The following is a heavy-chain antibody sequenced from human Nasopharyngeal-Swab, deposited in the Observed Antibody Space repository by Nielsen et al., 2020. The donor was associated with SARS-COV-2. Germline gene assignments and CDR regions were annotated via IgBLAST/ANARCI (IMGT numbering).Heavy chain of an antibody. CDR3: ARAGEQQLLYYYYMDV. J-gene: IGHJ6*03. CDR1: GGTFSSYA. V-gene: IGHV1-69*06. Sequence: SVKVSCKASGGTFSSYAISWVRQPPGQGLEWMGGIIPIFGTANYAQKFQGRVTITADKSTSTAYMELSSLRSEDTAVYYCARAGEQQLLYYYYMDVWGKGTTVTVSS. CDR2: IIPIFGTA. D-gene: IGHD6-13*01.